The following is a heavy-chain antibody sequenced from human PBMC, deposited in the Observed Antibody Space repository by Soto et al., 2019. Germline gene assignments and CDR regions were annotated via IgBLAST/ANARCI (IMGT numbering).Heavy chain of an antibody. D-gene: IGHD3-10*01. CDR3: ARDGGYGSGRSDSDGMDV. J-gene: IGHJ6*02. CDR2: IIPILGIA. V-gene: IGHV1-69*02. CDR1: GGTFSSYT. Sequence: QVQLVQSGAEVKKPGSSVKVSCKASGGTFSSYTISWVRQAPGQGLEWMGRIIPILGIANYAQKFQGRVMITAAKATSTAYLELRSRRSEDAAVYYCARDGGYGSGRSDSDGMDVWGQGTTVTVSS.